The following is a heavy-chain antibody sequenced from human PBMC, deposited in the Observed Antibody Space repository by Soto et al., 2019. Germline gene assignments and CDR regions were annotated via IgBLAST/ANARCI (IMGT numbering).Heavy chain of an antibody. CDR2: IANGDNNI. CDR3: PSDDGYCSGGNFNLGAFDL. Sequence: EVLLVESGGGLVKPGGSPRLSCTASGFRFSDYSMLWVRQATGKKLEWLTFIANGDNNIFYANSERGRFTISRYNARNSVYLQMNRLTAEDTAVYFCPSDDGYCSGGNFNLGAFDLWGQGTMVIVSS. J-gene: IGHJ3*01. V-gene: IGHV3-21*01. D-gene: IGHD2-15*01. CDR1: GFRFSDYS.